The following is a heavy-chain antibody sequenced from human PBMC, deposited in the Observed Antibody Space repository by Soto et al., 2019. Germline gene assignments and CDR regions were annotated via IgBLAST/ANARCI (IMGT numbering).Heavy chain of an antibody. V-gene: IGHV1-2*02. CDR2: INPNSGGT. J-gene: IGHJ6*02. D-gene: IGHD6-19*01. CDR1: GYTFTDYY. CDR3: ARDQSPSSGWPGMDV. Sequence: ASVKVSCKAAGYTFTDYYMHWVRQAPGQGLEWMGWINPNSGGTNYAQKFQGRVTMTRDTSISTAYMELNRLRSDDTAVYYCARDQSPSSGWPGMDVWGQGTTVTVSS.